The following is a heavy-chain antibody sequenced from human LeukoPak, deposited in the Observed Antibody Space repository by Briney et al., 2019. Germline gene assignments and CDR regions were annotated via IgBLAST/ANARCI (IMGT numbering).Heavy chain of an antibody. Sequence: PSETLSLTCAVYGGSFSGYYWSWIRQPPGKGLEWIGEINHSGSTNYNPSLKSRVTISVDTSKNQFSLKLSSVTAADTAVYYCARVRGFGPYYFDYWGQGTLVTVSS. CDR1: GGSFSGYY. CDR2: INHSGST. CDR3: ARVRGFGPYYFDY. V-gene: IGHV4-34*01. D-gene: IGHD3/OR15-3a*01. J-gene: IGHJ4*02.